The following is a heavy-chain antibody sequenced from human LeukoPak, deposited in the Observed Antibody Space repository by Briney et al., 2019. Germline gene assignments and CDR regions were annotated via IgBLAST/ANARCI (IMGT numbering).Heavy chain of an antibody. CDR2: ISGSGGST. CDR1: GFTFSSYG. D-gene: IGHD6-13*01. J-gene: IGHJ4*02. V-gene: IGHV3-23*01. Sequence: PGGTLRLSCAASGFTFSSYGMSWVRQAPGKGLEWVSAISGSGGSTYYADSVKGRFTISRDNSKNTLYLQMNSLRAEDTAVYYCAKLIAAAGKDYFDYWGQGTLVTVSS. CDR3: AKLIAAAGKDYFDY.